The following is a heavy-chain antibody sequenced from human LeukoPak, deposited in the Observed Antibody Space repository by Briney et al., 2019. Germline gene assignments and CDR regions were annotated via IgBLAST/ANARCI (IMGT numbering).Heavy chain of an antibody. V-gene: IGHV4-4*02. CDR3: AREGGPYRPLDY. J-gene: IGHJ4*02. CDR2: VNLQGST. Sequence: PSETLSLTCGVSGGSITSTNYWTWVRQPPGKGLEWIGEVNLQGSTNYHPSLMGRVAISVDMSENHLSLQLTSVTAADTAVYYCAREGGPYRPLDYSGQGTLVTVSS. CDR1: GGSITSTNY.